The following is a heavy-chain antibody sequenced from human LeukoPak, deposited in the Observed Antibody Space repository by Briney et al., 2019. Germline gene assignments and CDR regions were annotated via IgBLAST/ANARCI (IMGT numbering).Heavy chain of an antibody. J-gene: IGHJ5*02. D-gene: IGHD3-9*01. V-gene: IGHV4-59*01. CDR2: IYYSGDT. CDR1: DGAIAGYS. CDR3: ARSSYDILTGRLNWFDP. Sequence: SETLSLTCTVSDGAIAGYSWSWIRQAPGKGLEWIGYIYYSGDTNYNPSLQSRVTVSVDTSKNQFSLKLSSVTAADTAVYYCARSSYDILTGRLNWFDPWGQGTLVTVSS.